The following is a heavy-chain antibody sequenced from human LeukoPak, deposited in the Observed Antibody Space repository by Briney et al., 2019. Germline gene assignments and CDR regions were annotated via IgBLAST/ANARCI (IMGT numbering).Heavy chain of an antibody. D-gene: IGHD2-2*02. CDR3: ARDARDIVVVPAAIRGSYYFDY. CDR2: FYYSGST. V-gene: IGHV4-39*07. Sequence: SETLSLTCTVSGGSISSSSYYWGWIRQPPGKGLEWIGSFYYSGSTYYNPSLKSRVTISVDTSKNQFSLKLSSVTAADTAVYYCARDARDIVVVPAAIRGSYYFDYWGQGTLVTVSS. J-gene: IGHJ4*02. CDR1: GGSISSSSYY.